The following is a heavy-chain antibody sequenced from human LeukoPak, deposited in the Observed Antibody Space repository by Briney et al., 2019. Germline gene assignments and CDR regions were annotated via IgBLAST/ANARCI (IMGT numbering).Heavy chain of an antibody. Sequence: GGSLRLSCAASGFTFDDYAMHWVRQAPGKGLEWVSLISGDGGSTYYADSVKGRFTISRDNSKNSLYLQMNSLRTEDTALYYCAKGRTYDFWSGYQSFDHWGQGTLVTVSS. V-gene: IGHV3-43*02. CDR2: ISGDGGST. J-gene: IGHJ4*02. D-gene: IGHD3-3*01. CDR3: AKGRTYDFWSGYQSFDH. CDR1: GFTFDDYA.